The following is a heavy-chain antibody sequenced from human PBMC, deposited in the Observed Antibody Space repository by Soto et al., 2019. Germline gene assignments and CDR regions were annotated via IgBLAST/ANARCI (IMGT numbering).Heavy chain of an antibody. CDR1: GGTFSSYA. CDR3: ARALITMVREVIITEYCMDV. V-gene: IGHV1-69*13. CDR2: IIPIFGTA. D-gene: IGHD3-10*01. J-gene: IGHJ6*02. Sequence: GASVKVSCKASGGTFSSYAISWVRQAPGQGLEWMGGIIPIFGTANYAQKFQGRVTITADESTSTSYMELSSLRSEDTAVYYCARALITMVREVIITEYCMDVWGQGTTVTVSS.